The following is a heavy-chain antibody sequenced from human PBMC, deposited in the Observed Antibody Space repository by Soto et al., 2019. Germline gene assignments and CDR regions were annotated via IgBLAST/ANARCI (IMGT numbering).Heavy chain of an antibody. CDR1: GFTFNNYA. V-gene: IGHV3-23*01. J-gene: IGHJ4*02. CDR3: AKDRLGGNFDY. Sequence: PGGSLRLSCAASGFTFNNYAMNWVRQAPGKGLEWVATTSGTGGSTYYADSVKDRFTISRDNSKNTLYLQMNSLRVEDTTVYYCAKDRLGGNFDYWGQGTQVTVSS. CDR2: TSGTGGST.